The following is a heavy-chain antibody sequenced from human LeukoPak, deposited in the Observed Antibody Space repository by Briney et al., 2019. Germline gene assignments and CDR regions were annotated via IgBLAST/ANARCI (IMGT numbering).Heavy chain of an antibody. V-gene: IGHV1-69*05. CDR1: GGTFSSYA. CDR2: IIPIFGTA. Sequence: SVKVSCRASGGTFSSYAISWVRQAPGQGLEWMGGIIPIFGTANYAQKFQGRVTITTDESTSTAYMELSSLRSEDTAVYYCARDNYYGSRRTYYYYYMDVWGKGTTVTVSS. J-gene: IGHJ6*03. CDR3: ARDNYYGSRRTYYYYYMDV. D-gene: IGHD3-10*01.